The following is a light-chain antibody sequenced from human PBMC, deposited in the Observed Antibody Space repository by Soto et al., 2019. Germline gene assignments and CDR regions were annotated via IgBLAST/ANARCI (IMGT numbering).Light chain of an antibody. V-gene: IGKV3-15*01. CDR1: QSLTTY. CDR2: GIS. Sequence: EIVMTQSPATLSVSPGETSTLSCRSSQSLTTYLAWYQQKPDQAPRLLIYGISTRATDVPARFSGSGSGTEFTLTISGLQSEDFAVYYCQQYSSWVWTFGQGTKVDIK. J-gene: IGKJ1*01. CDR3: QQYSSWVWT.